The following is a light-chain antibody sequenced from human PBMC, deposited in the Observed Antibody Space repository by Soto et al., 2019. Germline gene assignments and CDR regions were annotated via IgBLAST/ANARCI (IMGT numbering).Light chain of an antibody. CDR1: QSLNSGD. CDR2: GAS. J-gene: IGKJ2*01. CDR3: QQYGSAPYT. V-gene: IGKV3-20*01. Sequence: IVLTQSPGTLSLSPGEGASVSCRASQSLNSGDLAWYQQKPGQAPRLLIYGASSRATGIPDRFSGSRSGTNFTLTISRLEPEDFAVYFCQQYGSAPYTFGQGTKLEIK.